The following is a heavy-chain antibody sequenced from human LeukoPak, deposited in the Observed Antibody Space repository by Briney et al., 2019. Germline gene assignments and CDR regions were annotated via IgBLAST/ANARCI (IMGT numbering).Heavy chain of an antibody. CDR1: GGSFSGYY. V-gene: IGHV4-34*01. D-gene: IGHD3-10*01. CDR2: INHSGST. Sequence: SETLSLTCAVYGGSFSGYYWSWIRQPPGKGLEWIGEINHSGSTNYNPSLKSRVTISVDTSKNQFSLKLSSVTAADTAVYYCARGLLGSGSYKYWGQGTLVTVSS. CDR3: ARGLLGSGSYKY. J-gene: IGHJ4*02.